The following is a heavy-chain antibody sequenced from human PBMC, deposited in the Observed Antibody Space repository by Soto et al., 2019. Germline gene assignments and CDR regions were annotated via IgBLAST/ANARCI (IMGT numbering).Heavy chain of an antibody. Sequence: QVQLQQWGAGLLKPSETLSLTCAVSGGSFSGYYWSWSRQPPGRGLEGIGESNHVGNTTYNPSFKRRFTMSVNPPENQFSLSVTSVTDPHGAVYYFSRVLIAGVTTDWRQGTLVIASS. CDR2: SNHVGNT. J-gene: IGHJ4*02. D-gene: IGHD5-18*01. CDR1: GGSFSGYY. V-gene: IGHV4-34*01. CDR3: SRVLIAGVTTD.